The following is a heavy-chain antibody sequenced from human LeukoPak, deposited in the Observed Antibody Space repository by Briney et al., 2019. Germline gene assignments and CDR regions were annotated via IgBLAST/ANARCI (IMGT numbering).Heavy chain of an antibody. CDR1: GGSISSYY. V-gene: IGHV4-59*01. CDR2: IYYSENT. D-gene: IGHD1-26*01. Sequence: SETLSLTCTVSGGSISSYYWSWIRQPPGKKLEWIGYIYYSENTNYNPSLKSRVTISVDTSKNQFSLKLSSVTAADTAVYYCARGAASGSGSYYTSLDYWGQGALVTVSS. CDR3: ARGAASGSGSYYTSLDY. J-gene: IGHJ4*02.